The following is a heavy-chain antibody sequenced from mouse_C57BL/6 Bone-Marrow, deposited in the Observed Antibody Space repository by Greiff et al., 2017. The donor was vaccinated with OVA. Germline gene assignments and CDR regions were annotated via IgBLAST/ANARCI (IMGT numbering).Heavy chain of an antibody. D-gene: IGHD1-1*01. Sequence: DVQLVESGGGLVQPKGSLKLSCAASGFTFNTYAMHWVRQAPGKGLEWVARIRSKSSNYATYYADSVKDRFTISRDDSQSMLYLQMNNLKTEDTAMYYCVRDHTTVVATDYAMDYWGQGTSVTVSS. V-gene: IGHV10-3*01. CDR2: IRSKSSNYAT. J-gene: IGHJ4*01. CDR3: VRDHTTVVATDYAMDY. CDR1: GFTFNTYA.